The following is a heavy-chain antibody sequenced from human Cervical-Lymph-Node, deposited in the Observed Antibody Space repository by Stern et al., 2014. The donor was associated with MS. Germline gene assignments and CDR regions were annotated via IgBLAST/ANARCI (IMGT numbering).Heavy chain of an antibody. CDR1: GFTLSSYS. V-gene: IGHV3-21*01. CDR3: ARDNWNDWRYGMDV. D-gene: IGHD1-1*01. CDR2: ISSTSSYI. Sequence: VQLVESGGGLVKPGGSLRLSCEASGFTLSSYSVNWVRQAPGKGLEWVSSISSTSSYIFYADSVNGRFTISRDNAKNSLYLQMNSLRVEDAAVYYCARDNWNDWRYGMDVWGQGTTVTVSS. J-gene: IGHJ6*02.